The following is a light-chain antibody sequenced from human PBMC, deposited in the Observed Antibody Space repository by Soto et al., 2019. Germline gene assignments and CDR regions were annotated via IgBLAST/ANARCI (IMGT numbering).Light chain of an antibody. V-gene: IGKV1-5*01. CDR2: DAS. Sequence: TQMTQSPSTLSASVGDRVTITCRASQSVSMWLAWYQQKPGKAPRLLIYDASSRATGIPDRFSGSGSGTDFTLTVTRLEPEDFAVYYCQQYGSSQWTFGQGTKVDIK. CDR1: QSVSMW. J-gene: IGKJ1*01. CDR3: QQYGSSQWT.